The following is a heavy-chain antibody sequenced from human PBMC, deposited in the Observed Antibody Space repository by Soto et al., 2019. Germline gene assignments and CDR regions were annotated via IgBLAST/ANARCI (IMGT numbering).Heavy chain of an antibody. CDR1: GFTFSSYA. CDR2: ISYDGSNE. J-gene: IGHJ2*01. Sequence: QVQLVESGGGVVQPGRSLRLSCAASGFTFSSYAMHWVRQAPGKGLEWVAVISYDGSNEYYADSVKGRFTISRDNSKNTLYLQMNSLRAEDTAVYYCAYGDGSNWGRGTLVTVSS. D-gene: IGHD4-17*01. V-gene: IGHV3-30-3*01. CDR3: AYGDGSN.